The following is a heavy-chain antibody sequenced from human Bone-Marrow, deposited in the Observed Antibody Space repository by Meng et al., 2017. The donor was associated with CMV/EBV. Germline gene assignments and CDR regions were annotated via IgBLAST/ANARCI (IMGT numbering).Heavy chain of an antibody. D-gene: IGHD3-3*01. CDR1: FTSYG. Sequence: FTSYGISWVRQAPGQGLEWMGWISAYNGSTNYAQKLQGRVTMTTDTSTSTAYMELRSLRSDDTAVYYCAREGVTYYDFWSGHNWFDPWGQGTLVTVSS. J-gene: IGHJ5*02. V-gene: IGHV1-18*01. CDR3: AREGVTYYDFWSGHNWFDP. CDR2: ISAYNGST.